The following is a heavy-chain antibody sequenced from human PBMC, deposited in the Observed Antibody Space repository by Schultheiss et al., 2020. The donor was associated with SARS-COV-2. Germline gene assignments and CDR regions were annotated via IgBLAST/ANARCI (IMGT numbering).Heavy chain of an antibody. CDR1: GFTFSSYD. V-gene: IGHV3-13*05. J-gene: IGHJ6*02. CDR2: IGTAGDP. Sequence: GGSLRLSCAASGFTFSSYDMHWVRQATGKGLEWVSAIGTAGDPYYPGSVKGRFTISRENAKNSLYLQMNSLRAEDTAVYYCARGVVVAADLYYYYYGMDVWGQGTTVTVSS. CDR3: ARGVVVAADLYYYYYGMDV. D-gene: IGHD2-15*01.